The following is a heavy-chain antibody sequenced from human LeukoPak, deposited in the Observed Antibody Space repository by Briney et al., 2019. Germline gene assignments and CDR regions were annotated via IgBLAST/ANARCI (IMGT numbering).Heavy chain of an antibody. Sequence: AGGSLRLSCAASGFTFSTYTMNWVRQAPGKGLEWVSSISGSSSSIYYTDSVKGRFTISRDNARNSLYLQMNSLRAEDTAVYYCARDPYGDFSFDYWGQGTLVTVSS. J-gene: IGHJ4*02. CDR1: GFTFSTYT. D-gene: IGHD4-17*01. CDR3: ARDPYGDFSFDY. CDR2: ISGSSSSI. V-gene: IGHV3-21*01.